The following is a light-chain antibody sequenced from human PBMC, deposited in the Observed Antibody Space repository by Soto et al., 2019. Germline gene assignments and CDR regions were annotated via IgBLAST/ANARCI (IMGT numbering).Light chain of an antibody. V-gene: IGKV1-39*01. CDR3: QQSYTTPLT. CDR2: GAS. CDR1: ENVMTY. Sequence: DIQMTQSPSSLSASVGDRVTMTCRASENVMTYLNWYQQKSVKAPKLLIYGASSLQGGVPSRFSGTGSETNFSLTIIAVQPEDYAIYHCQQSYTTPLTFGPGTKVDFK. J-gene: IGKJ3*01.